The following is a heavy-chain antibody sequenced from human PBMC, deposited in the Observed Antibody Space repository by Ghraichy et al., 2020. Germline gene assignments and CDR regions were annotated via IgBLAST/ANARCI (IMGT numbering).Heavy chain of an antibody. V-gene: IGHV4-39*01. D-gene: IGHD2-2*01. CDR2: IYYSGSA. CDR1: GGSISNSSYY. J-gene: IGHJ4*02. Sequence: SETLSLTCTVSGGSISNSSYYWGWIRQPPGKGLEWIGSIYYSGSAYYNPSLKSRVTISVDTPRNQFSLNLRSVTAADTAIYYCARGLLGYCSSISCYGFDYGGQGPLVTVSS. CDR3: ARGLLGYCSSISCYGFDY.